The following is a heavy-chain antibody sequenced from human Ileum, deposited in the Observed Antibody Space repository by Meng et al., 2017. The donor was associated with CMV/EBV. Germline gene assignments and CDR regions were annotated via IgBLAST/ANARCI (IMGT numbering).Heavy chain of an antibody. CDR1: GYIFTSHY. J-gene: IGHJ5*02. V-gene: IGHV1-46*04. D-gene: IGHD1-26*01. CDR2: INPSGDRR. Sequence: ASVKVSCKASGYIFTSHYMHWLRQAPGQGPEWMGVINPSGDRRYYAQKLQGRVTMTRDTSTGTDYMALTSLRSEDTAIYYCARDHSESDSSWWFDPWGQGTLVTVSS. CDR3: ARDHSESDSSWWFDP.